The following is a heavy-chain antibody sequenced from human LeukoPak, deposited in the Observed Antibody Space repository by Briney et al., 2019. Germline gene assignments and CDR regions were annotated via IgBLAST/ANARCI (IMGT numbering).Heavy chain of an antibody. CDR2: IDPSGNE. V-gene: IGHV3-7*01. Sequence: GGSLRLSCAASGFTFSWYWMSWVRQAPGKGLEWVAHIDPSGNEFYVDSVKGRFAISRDSAQRSVFLQMNNLRDEDTAVYYCARADWGSFDHWGQGALVTVSS. J-gene: IGHJ4*02. CDR1: GFTFSWYW. CDR3: ARADWGSFDH. D-gene: IGHD3-16*01.